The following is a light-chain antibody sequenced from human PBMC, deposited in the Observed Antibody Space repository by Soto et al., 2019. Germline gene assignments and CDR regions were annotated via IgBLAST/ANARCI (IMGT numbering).Light chain of an antibody. CDR3: QQYGSPPWT. V-gene: IGKV3-20*01. CDR1: QTIASSY. CDR2: GAS. Sequence: EIVLTQSPGTLSLSPGERATLSCRASQTIASSYLTWYHQKPGQPPRLLIYGASSRATGIPGRFSGSGSGTDLPLTIMSLEAEDFAVYYCQQYGSPPWTFGQGTKAEIK. J-gene: IGKJ1*01.